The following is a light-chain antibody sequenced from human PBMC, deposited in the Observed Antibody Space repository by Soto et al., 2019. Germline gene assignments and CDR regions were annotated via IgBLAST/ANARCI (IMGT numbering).Light chain of an antibody. CDR1: RSDIGSYNS. CDR2: EVT. CDR3: SSYTTTSTLGV. J-gene: IGLJ2*01. Sequence: QSVLTQPASVSGSPGQSITISCTGTRSDIGSYNSIAWYQQHPGKAPRVMIFEVTKRPSGISNRFSGSKSGSTASLTISGLQAEDEADYFCSSYTTTSTLGVFGGWTKLTVL. V-gene: IGLV2-14*01.